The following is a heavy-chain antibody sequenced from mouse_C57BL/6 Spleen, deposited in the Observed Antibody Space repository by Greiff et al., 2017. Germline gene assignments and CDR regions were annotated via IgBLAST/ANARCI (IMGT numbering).Heavy chain of an antibody. CDR1: GYTFTSYW. CDR3: ARCYYGSSYVYAMDY. Sequence: LKQPGTELVKPGASVKLSCKASGYTFTSYWMHWVKQRPGQGLEWIGNINPSNGGTNYNEKFKSKATLTVDKSSSTAYMQLSSLTSEDSAVYYCARCYYGSSYVYAMDYWGQGTSVTVSS. CDR2: INPSNGGT. V-gene: IGHV1-53*01. D-gene: IGHD1-1*01. J-gene: IGHJ4*01.